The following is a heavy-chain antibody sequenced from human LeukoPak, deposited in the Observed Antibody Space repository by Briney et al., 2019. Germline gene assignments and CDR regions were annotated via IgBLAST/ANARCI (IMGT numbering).Heavy chain of an antibody. D-gene: IGHD6-13*01. J-gene: IGHJ4*02. V-gene: IGHV3-11*04. CDR2: IRGSGGDI. Sequence: PGGSLRLSCAASGFTFSGYYMGWIRQAPRKGLEWVSYIRGSGGDIHYADSVKGRFTISRDNAKSSLYLQMNSLRAEDTAVYYCARDIVAAGLFFDYWGQGTLVTVSS. CDR1: GFTFSGYY. CDR3: ARDIVAAGLFFDY.